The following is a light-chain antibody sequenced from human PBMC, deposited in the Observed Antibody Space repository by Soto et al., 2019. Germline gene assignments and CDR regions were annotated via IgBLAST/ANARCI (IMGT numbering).Light chain of an antibody. J-gene: IGKJ1*01. CDR1: QSISSNF. Sequence: EIVLTQSPGTLSFSPGERSTLSFRSSQSISSNFLAWYQQKRGQAPRLLIHGASNRATGIPDRFSGSGSGTDFTLTITRLEPEDFAVYYCQQYGGSPRTFGQGTKVDIK. CDR2: GAS. CDR3: QQYGGSPRT. V-gene: IGKV3-20*01.